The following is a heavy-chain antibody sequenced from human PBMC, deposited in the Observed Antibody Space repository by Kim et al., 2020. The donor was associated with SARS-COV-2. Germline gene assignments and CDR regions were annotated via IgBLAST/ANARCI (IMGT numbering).Heavy chain of an antibody. J-gene: IGHJ6*02. CDR2: INHSGST. D-gene: IGHD4-17*01. V-gene: IGHV4-34*01. CDR1: GGSFSGYY. CDR3: ARGRGGTTVVTLGLGYYYYYGMDV. Sequence: SETLSLTCAVYGGSFSGYYWSWIRQPPGKGLEWIGEINHSGSTNYNPSLKSRVTISVDTSKNQFSLKLSSVTAAYTAGYYCARGRGGTTVVTLGLGYYYYYGMDVWGQGTTVTVSS.